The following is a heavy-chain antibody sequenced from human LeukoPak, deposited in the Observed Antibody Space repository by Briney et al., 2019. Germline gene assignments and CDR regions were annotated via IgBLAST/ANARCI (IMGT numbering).Heavy chain of an antibody. J-gene: IGHJ4*02. CDR2: INPNSGGT. CDR1: GYTFSGYY. Sequence: ASVKVSCKASGYTFSGYYMHWVRQAPGQGLEWMGWINPNSGGTNYAQKVQGRVTMTRDTSISTAYMELSRLRSDDTAVYYCAKDHHYDSSGYFTDFDYWGQGTLVTVSS. CDR3: AKDHHYDSSGYFTDFDY. V-gene: IGHV1-2*02. D-gene: IGHD3-22*01.